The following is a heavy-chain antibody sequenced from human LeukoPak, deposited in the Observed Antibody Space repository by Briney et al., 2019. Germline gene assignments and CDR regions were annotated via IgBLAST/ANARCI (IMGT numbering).Heavy chain of an antibody. CDR1: GYSISSGYH. D-gene: IGHD3-3*01. V-gene: IGHV4-38-2*02. CDR3: ARDGRIRFPVTNWFDP. CDR2: IYHSGST. Sequence: SETLSLTCTVSGYSISSGYHWGWIRQPPGKGLEWIASIYHSGSTYYNPSLRSRVTISVDTSKNQFSLKLSSVTAADTAVYFCARDGRIRFPVTNWFDPWGQGTLVTVSS. J-gene: IGHJ5*02.